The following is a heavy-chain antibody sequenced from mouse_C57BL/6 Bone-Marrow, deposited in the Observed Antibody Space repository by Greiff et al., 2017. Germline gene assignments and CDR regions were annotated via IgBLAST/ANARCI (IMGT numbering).Heavy chain of an antibody. CDR2: IDPGDGAT. Sequence: EVQLQQSGAELVRPGASVKLSCTASGFNIKDDYMHWVKQRPEQGLAWIGWIDPGDGATAYASKFQGKATITADTSSNTAYLQLSSLTSEDTSVYYCKGYAMDYWGQGTSVTVSS. V-gene: IGHV14-4*01. CDR1: GFNIKDDY. J-gene: IGHJ4*01. CDR3: KGYAMDY.